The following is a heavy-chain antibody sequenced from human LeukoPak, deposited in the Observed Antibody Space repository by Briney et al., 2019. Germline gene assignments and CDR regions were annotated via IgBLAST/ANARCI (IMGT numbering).Heavy chain of an antibody. D-gene: IGHD2-15*01. Sequence: PGRSLRLSCSASGFVFSDYPLHWIRQSPGKGLEWVAVISYDGSNKYYADSVKGRFTISRDNSKNTLYLQMNSLRAEDTAVYYCAKDCAGSSCYSSELDYWGQGTLVTVSS. V-gene: IGHV3-30*04. CDR2: ISYDGSNK. CDR1: GFVFSDYP. J-gene: IGHJ4*02. CDR3: AKDCAGSSCYSSELDY.